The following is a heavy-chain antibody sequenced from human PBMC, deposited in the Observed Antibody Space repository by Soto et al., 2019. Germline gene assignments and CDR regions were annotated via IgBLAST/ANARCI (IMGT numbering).Heavy chain of an antibody. CDR1: SGSISTSNW. Sequence: SETLSLTCAVSSGSISTSNWWIWVRQPPGKVLEWIGEIYHNGSTNYNPSLKSRVTISVDTSKNQFSLKLTSVTAADTAVYYCARVISRDGWTDHWGQGILVTVSS. J-gene: IGHJ4*02. CDR3: ARVISRDGWTDH. V-gene: IGHV4-4*02. D-gene: IGHD6-19*01. CDR2: IYHNGST.